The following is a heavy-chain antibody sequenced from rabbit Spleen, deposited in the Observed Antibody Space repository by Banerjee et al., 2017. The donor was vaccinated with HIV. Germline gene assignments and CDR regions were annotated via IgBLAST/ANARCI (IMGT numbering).Heavy chain of an antibody. Sequence: QEQLVESGGGLVKPGASLTLTCKASGFSFSSAYYVCWVRQAPGKGLEWIGCISTASDKIWYANWAKGRFTISKTASTTVTLQMTSLTAADTATNFCARDTIGSVGSRLNLWGPGTLVTVS. CDR2: ISTASDKI. J-gene: IGHJ4*01. CDR1: GFSFSSAYY. CDR3: ARDTIGSVGSRLNL. V-gene: IGHV1S45*01. D-gene: IGHD1-1*01.